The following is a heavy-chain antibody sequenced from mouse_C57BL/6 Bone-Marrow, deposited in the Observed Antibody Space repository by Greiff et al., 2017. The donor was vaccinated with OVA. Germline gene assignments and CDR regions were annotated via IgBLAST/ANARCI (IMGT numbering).Heavy chain of an antibody. D-gene: IGHD2-4*01. Sequence: VQLQESGAELARPGASVKLSCKASGYTFTSYGISWVKQRTGQGLEWIGEIYPRSGNTYYNEKFKGKATLTADKSSSTAYMELRSLTSEDSAVYFCARDDYDVSAYWGQGTLVTVSA. V-gene: IGHV1-81*01. CDR2: IYPRSGNT. J-gene: IGHJ3*01. CDR3: ARDDYDVSAY. CDR1: GYTFTSYG.